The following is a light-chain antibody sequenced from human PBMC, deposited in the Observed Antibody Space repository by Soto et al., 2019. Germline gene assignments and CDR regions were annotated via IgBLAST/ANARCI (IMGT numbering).Light chain of an antibody. CDR1: GSNIGAGYD. J-gene: IGLJ3*02. V-gene: IGLV1-40*01. CDR2: AND. CDR3: QSYDSSLSASGV. Sequence: QSVLTQPPSVSGAPGQRVTISCTGSGSNIGAGYDVQWYQQFPGTAPKLLIYANDNRPSGIPDRFAASKSGTSASLAITGLQAEDEAVYYCQSYDSSLSASGVFGGGTKLTVL.